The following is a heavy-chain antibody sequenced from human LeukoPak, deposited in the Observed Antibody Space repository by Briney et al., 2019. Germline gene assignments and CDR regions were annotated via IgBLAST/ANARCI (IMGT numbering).Heavy chain of an antibody. D-gene: IGHD3-22*01. J-gene: IGHJ4*02. Sequence: GGTLRLSCAASGFTFSSYGMHWVRQAPGKGLEWVAVISYDGSNKYYAASVKARFAISRDNSKNTLYLQMNSVRAEDTAVYYCAKVEYYYDSSGYFLDYWGQGTLVTVSS. CDR3: AKVEYYYDSSGYFLDY. V-gene: IGHV3-30*18. CDR2: ISYDGSNK. CDR1: GFTFSSYG.